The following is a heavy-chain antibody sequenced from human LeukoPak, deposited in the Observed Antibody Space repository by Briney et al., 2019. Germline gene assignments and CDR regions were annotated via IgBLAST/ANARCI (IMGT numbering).Heavy chain of an antibody. D-gene: IGHD3-10*01. Sequence: SETLSLNCTVSGDSISSSDYYRGWIRQPPGKGLGWIGTISYSGSTYYNPSLQSRVTISVDTSKNQFSLELSSVTAADTAVYYCARGSRRLADFHYWGQGTLVTVSS. CDR1: GDSISSSDYY. CDR3: ARGSRRLADFHY. CDR2: ISYSGST. V-gene: IGHV4-39*01. J-gene: IGHJ4*02.